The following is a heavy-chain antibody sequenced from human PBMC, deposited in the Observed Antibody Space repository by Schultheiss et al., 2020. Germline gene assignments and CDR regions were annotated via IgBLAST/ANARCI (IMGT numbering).Heavy chain of an antibody. Sequence: SATLSLTCTVSGGSISSGGYYWSWIRQHPGKGLEWIGEINHSGSTNYNPSLKSRVTISVDTSKNQFSLKLSSVTAADTAVYYCVRRLWGDYANAFDIWGQGTMVTVSS. D-gene: IGHD4-17*01. V-gene: IGHV4-30-4*08. CDR1: GGSISSGGYY. CDR3: VRRLWGDYANAFDI. CDR2: INHSGST. J-gene: IGHJ3*02.